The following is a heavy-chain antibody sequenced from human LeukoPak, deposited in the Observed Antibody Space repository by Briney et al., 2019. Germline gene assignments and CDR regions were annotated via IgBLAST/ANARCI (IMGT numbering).Heavy chain of an antibody. CDR1: GYTFTVYY. J-gene: IGHJ5*02. CDR3: ARAAAGTGWFDP. CDR2: INPNSGGT. V-gene: IGHV1-2*02. Sequence: ASVKVSCTASGYTFTVYYMHWVRQAPGQGLEWMGWINPNSGGTNYAQKFQGRVTMTRDTSICTAYMELSRLRSDDTAVYYCARAAAGTGWFDPWGQGTLVTVSS. D-gene: IGHD6-13*01.